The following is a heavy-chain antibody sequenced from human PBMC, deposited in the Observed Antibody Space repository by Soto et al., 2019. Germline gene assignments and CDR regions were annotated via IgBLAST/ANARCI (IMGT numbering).Heavy chain of an antibody. J-gene: IGHJ6*02. CDR3: ARGTDYVWGSYRYPYYYYGMDV. Sequence: KTSETLSLTCAVYGGSFSVYYWSWIRHPPGKGLEWIGEINHSGSTNYNPSLKSRVTISVDTSKNQFSLKLSSVTAADTAVYYCARGTDYVWGSYRYPYYYYGMDVWGQGTTVTVSS. V-gene: IGHV4-34*01. CDR2: INHSGST. D-gene: IGHD3-16*02. CDR1: GGSFSVYY.